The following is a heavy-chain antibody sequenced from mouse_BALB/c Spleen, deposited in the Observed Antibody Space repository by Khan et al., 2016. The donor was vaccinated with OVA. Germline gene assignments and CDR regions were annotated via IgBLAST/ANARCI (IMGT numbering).Heavy chain of an antibody. CDR2: IDPSTDYT. CDR3: ARRGRYGIFAY. J-gene: IGHJ3*01. V-gene: IGHV1-7*01. CDR1: GYTFTAYW. D-gene: IGHD2-1*01. Sequence: QVRLQQSGAELAKPGASVKMSCKASGYTFTAYWVHWVKQRPGQGLDWIGYIDPSTDYTEYNQRFKDKATLTTDKSSSTAYMQLSSLTSEDSAVYYCARRGRYGIFAYWGQGTLVTVSA.